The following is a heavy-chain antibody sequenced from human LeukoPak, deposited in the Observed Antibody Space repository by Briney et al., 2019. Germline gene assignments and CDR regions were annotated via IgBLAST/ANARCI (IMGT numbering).Heavy chain of an antibody. CDR1: DDSITMYY. CDR2: VDHTGST. Sequence: SETLSLTCSVSDDSITMYYWTWIRQPPGKGLEWIGYVDHTGSTNFNPSLNGRVSISRDTTKNLFSLRLRSVTAADTAVYYCAREGGYSYGGLDYWGQGTLVTVSS. V-gene: IGHV4-59*01. D-gene: IGHD5-18*01. CDR3: AREGGYSYGGLDY. J-gene: IGHJ4*02.